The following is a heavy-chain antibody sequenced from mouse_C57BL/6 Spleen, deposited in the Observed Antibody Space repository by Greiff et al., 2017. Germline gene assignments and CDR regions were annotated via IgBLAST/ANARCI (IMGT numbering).Heavy chain of an antibody. CDR3: ARQGQDMGDVYLFDY. V-gene: IGHV2-6-1*01. CDR1: GFSLTSYG. Sequence: QVQLKESGPGLVAPSQSLSITCTVSGFSLTSYGVHWVRQPPGKGLEWLVVIWSDGSTTYNSALKSRLSISKDNSKRQVFLKMNSLQTDDTAMYYCARQGQDMGDVYLFDYWGQGTTLTVSS. D-gene: IGHD3-2*01. CDR2: IWSDGST. J-gene: IGHJ2*01.